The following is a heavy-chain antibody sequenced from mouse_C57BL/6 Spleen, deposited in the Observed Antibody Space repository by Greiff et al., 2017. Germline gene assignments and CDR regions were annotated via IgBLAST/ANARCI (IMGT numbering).Heavy chain of an antibody. CDR3: ARDWYAMDY. V-gene: IGHV5-4*01. CDR1: GFTFSSYA. Sequence: VMLVESGGGLVKPGGSLKLSCAASGFTFSSYAMSWVRQTPEKRLEWVATISDGGSYTYYPDNVKGRFTISRDNAKNNLYLQMRNLKSEDTAMYYCARDWYAMDYWGQGTSVTVSS. CDR2: ISDGGSYT. J-gene: IGHJ4*01.